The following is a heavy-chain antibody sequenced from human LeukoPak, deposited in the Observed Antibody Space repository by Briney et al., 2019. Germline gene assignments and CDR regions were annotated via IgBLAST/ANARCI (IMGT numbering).Heavy chain of an antibody. CDR3: AREDSGWQFDY. D-gene: IGHD6-19*01. CDR2: ISFDGRTK. V-gene: IGHV3-30*04. Sequence: PGGSLRLSCAGSGFTFSSHAMNWVRQAPDKGLEWVAIISFDGRTKHYAESVKGRFTVSRDNSKSTVHLEMNGLRPEDTAVYYCAREDSGWQFDYWGQGTLVTVSS. CDR1: GFTFSSHA. J-gene: IGHJ4*02.